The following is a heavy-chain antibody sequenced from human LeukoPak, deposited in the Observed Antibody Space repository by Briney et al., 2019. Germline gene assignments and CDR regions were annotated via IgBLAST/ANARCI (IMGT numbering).Heavy chain of an antibody. CDR3: ARGHYDFWSGYYTHRLPAYYYGMDV. J-gene: IGHJ6*02. D-gene: IGHD3-3*01. CDR1: GGSFSGYY. Sequence: SETLSLTCAVYGGSFSGYYWSWIRQPPGKGLEWIGEINHSGSTNYNPSLKSRVTISVDTSKNQFSLKLSSVTAADTAVYYCARGHYDFWSGYYTHRLPAYYYGMDVWGQGTTVTVSS. V-gene: IGHV4-34*01. CDR2: INHSGST.